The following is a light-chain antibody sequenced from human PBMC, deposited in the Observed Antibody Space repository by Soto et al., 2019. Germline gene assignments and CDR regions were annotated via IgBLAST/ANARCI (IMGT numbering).Light chain of an antibody. J-gene: IGLJ1*01. Sequence: QSVLSQPASVSGSPGQSITISCTGTSSDVGGYNYVSWFQHHPGKAPKLMIYDVGNRPSGVSDRFSGSKSGNTASLTISGLQAEDDADYYCSSYRSTSIPYVFGIGTKVTVL. CDR1: SSDVGGYNY. CDR3: SSYRSTSIPYV. CDR2: DVG. V-gene: IGLV2-14*03.